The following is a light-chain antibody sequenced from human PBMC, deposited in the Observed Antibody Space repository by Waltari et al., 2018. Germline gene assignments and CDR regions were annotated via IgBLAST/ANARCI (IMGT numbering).Light chain of an antibody. CDR2: SDH. V-gene: IGLV1-44*01. CDR3: ATWDDSLNGPL. Sequence: QSELTQPPSASGTAGQRVTFSCSGDHSNIGSNEIRWYQQFPGTAPQLLIYSDHQRLSGVPDRFSASKSGTSASLTISGLQSEDEASYYCATWDDSLNGPLFGGGTKLTVL. CDR1: HSNIGSNE. J-gene: IGLJ2*01.